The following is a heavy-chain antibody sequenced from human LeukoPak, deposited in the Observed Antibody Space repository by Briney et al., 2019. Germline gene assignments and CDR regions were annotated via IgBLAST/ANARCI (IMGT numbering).Heavy chain of an antibody. J-gene: IGHJ4*02. CDR1: GGSFSGYY. Sequence: SETLSLTCAVYGGSFSGYYWSWIRQPPGKGLEWIGEINHSGSTNYNPSLKSRVTISVDTSKNQFSLKLSSVTAADTAVYYCARGLRRIAVAEEDYWGQGTLVTVSS. CDR3: ARGLRRIAVAEEDY. CDR2: INHSGST. V-gene: IGHV4-34*01. D-gene: IGHD6-19*01.